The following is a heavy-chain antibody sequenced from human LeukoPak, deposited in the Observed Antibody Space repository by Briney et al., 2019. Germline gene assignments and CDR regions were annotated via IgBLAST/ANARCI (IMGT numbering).Heavy chain of an antibody. CDR3: TVPGSGSYYADY. V-gene: IGHV3-73*01. D-gene: IGHD3-10*01. CDR1: GFTFSGSA. Sequence: GGSLKLSCAASGFTFSGSAMHWVRQASGKGLEWVGRIRSKTNSYATAYAASVKGRFTISRDDSKNTTYLQMNSLKTEDTAVYCCTVPGSGSYYADYWGQGILVTVSS. CDR2: IRSKTNSYAT. J-gene: IGHJ4*02.